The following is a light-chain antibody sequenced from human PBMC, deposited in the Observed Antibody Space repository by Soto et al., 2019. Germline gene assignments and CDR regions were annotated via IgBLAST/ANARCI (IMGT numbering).Light chain of an antibody. CDR1: QDISTY. CDR3: QQLLSYPIT. Sequence: DIQLTQSPSFLSASVGDRVTITCRASQDISTYLAWYQQKPGKAPKLLIYAASTLQSGVPLSFSGSGSGTSFTLTISSLQPEDFATYYCQQLLSYPITFGQGTRLEIK. CDR2: AAS. J-gene: IGKJ5*01. V-gene: IGKV1-9*01.